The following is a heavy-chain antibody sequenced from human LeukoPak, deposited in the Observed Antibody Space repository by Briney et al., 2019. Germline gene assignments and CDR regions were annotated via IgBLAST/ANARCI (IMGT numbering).Heavy chain of an antibody. V-gene: IGHV3-30*03. D-gene: IGHD3-10*01. CDR2: ISYDGSNK. CDR3: ARDPYYGSGSYYIL. J-gene: IGHJ4*02. Sequence: PGGSLRLSCAASGFTFSSYGMHWVRQAPGKGLEWVAVISYDGSNKYYADSVKGRFTISRDNSKNTLYLQMNSLRAEDTAVYYCARDPYYGSGSYYILWGQGTLVTVSS. CDR1: GFTFSSYG.